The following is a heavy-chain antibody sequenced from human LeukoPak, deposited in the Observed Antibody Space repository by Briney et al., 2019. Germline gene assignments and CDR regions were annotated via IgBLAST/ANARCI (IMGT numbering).Heavy chain of an antibody. CDR3: AIDFGNGYDILTGYPPLDY. V-gene: IGHV3-30*02. D-gene: IGHD3-9*01. J-gene: IGHJ4*02. CDR1: GFTFSSYG. Sequence: GGSLRLSCAASGFTFSSYGMHWVRQAPGKGLEWVAFIRYDGSNKYYADSVKGRFTISRNNYKNRLYLQMNSLRAEDTAVYYCAIDFGNGYDILTGYPPLDYWGQGTLVTVSS. CDR2: IRYDGSNK.